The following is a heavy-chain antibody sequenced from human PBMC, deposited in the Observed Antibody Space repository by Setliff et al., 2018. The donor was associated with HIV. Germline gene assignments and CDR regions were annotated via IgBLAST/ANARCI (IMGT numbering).Heavy chain of an antibody. V-gene: IGHV4-39*02. CDR3: ARDWAAPYYYGMDV. J-gene: IGHJ6*02. CDR2: IYSSGST. D-gene: IGHD3-16*01. Sequence: SETLSLTCTVYGASISDSNSYWGWIRQPPGKRLEWLGSIYSSGSTSYNPSLSSRLTISVDTSKSHVSLRLSSVTAADTGVYYCARDWAAPYYYGMDVWGPGTTVTVSS. CDR1: GASISDSNSY.